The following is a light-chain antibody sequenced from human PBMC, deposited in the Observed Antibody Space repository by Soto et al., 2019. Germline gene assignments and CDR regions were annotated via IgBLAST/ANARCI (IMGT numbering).Light chain of an antibody. CDR3: QHFNNYPT. CDR1: QDISSA. CDR2: DAS. Sequence: AVQLTQSPSSLSAPVGDRVTITCRASQDISSALAWYQQKPGKAPKLLMNDASSLESGVPSRFSGSGSGADFTLTISSLQPEDFATYYCQHFNNYPTFGQGARLEI. V-gene: IGKV1D-13*01. J-gene: IGKJ5*01.